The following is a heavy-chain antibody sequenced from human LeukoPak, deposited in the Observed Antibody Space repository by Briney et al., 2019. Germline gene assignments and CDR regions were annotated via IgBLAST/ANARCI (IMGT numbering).Heavy chain of an antibody. CDR2: ISSSGSTI. CDR1: GFTFSSYE. Sequence: PGGSLRLSCAASGFTFSSYEMDWVRQAPGKGLEWVSYISSSGSTIYYADSVKGRFTISRDNARNSVYLQMNSLRAEDTAVYYCARVDMVRGIVVDAFDIWGQGTMVTVSS. J-gene: IGHJ3*02. CDR3: ARVDMVRGIVVDAFDI. V-gene: IGHV3-48*03. D-gene: IGHD3-10*01.